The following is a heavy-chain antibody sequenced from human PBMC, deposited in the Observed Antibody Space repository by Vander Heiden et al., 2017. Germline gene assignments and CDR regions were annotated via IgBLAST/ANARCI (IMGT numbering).Heavy chain of an antibody. CDR2: IIPVFGTT. Sequence: QAQLVQSGAEVKRPGSSVKVSCKASGGTLTSDTLNSVRQAPAQGLEWMGAIIPVFGTTNIAQKFQGRVTLTADDSTTTAYMELSSLRSEDTATYYCAKTGAAGSCDIWGQGTMLTVS. J-gene: IGHJ3*02. CDR3: AKTGAAGSCDI. V-gene: IGHV1-69*01. CDR1: GGTLTSDT. D-gene: IGHD2-15*01.